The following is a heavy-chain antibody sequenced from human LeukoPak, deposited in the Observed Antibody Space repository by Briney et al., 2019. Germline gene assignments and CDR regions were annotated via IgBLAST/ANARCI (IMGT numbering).Heavy chain of an antibody. CDR2: IYYSGST. CDR1: GGSIRSYY. V-gene: IGHV4-59*08. J-gene: IGHJ3*02. Sequence: PSETLSLTCTVSGGSIRSYYWSWIRQPPGKGLEWIGYIYYSGSTNYNPSLKSRVTISVDTSKNQFSLKLSSVTAADTAVYYCARLISRYDSSGYYPDAFDIWGQGTMVTVSS. D-gene: IGHD3-22*01. CDR3: ARLISRYDSSGYYPDAFDI.